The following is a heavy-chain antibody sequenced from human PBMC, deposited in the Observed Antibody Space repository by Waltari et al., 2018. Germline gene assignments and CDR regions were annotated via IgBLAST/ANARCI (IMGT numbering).Heavy chain of an antibody. CDR2: LGTA. J-gene: IGHJ5*02. D-gene: IGHD3-10*01. CDR3: ASSDGSGSYGGGRWFDP. Sequence: LGTANYAQKFQGRVTITADESTSTAYMELSSLRSEDTAVYYCASSDGSGSYGGGRWFDPWGQGTLVTVSS. V-gene: IGHV1-69*11.